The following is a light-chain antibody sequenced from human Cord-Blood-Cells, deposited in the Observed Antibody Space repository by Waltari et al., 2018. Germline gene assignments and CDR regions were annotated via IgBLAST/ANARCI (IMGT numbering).Light chain of an antibody. J-gene: IGKJ2*03. V-gene: IGKV2-30*01. Sequence: VVMTHSRRCLPVTFGQPASISCRSSQSLVYSDGNTYMNWFQQRPGQFPRRLIYKVFNRDSGVPDRFSGSGSGTDFTLKISSVVAEDVGVYYCMQGTHPYSFGQGTELEIK. CDR1: QSLVYSDGNTY. CDR2: KVF. CDR3: MQGTHPYS.